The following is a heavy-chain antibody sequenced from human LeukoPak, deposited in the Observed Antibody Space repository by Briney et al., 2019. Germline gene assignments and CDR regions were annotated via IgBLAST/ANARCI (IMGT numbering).Heavy chain of an antibody. V-gene: IGHV3-23*01. CDR2: ISGSSGTT. J-gene: IGHJ3*02. CDR3: AREVGAFDI. Sequence: PGGSLRLSCAASGFTFSVYAMSWVRQAPGKGLEWVSVISGSSGTTYYADSVKGRFTISRDNSKNTLYLQMNSLRAEDTAVYYCAREVGAFDILGQGTMVTVSS. CDR1: GFTFSVYA.